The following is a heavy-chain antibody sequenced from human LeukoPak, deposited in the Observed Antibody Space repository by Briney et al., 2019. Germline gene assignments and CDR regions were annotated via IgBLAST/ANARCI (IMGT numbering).Heavy chain of an antibody. J-gene: IGHJ4*02. CDR1: GYTFTSYA. V-gene: IGHV7-4-1*02. CDR2: INTNTGNP. CDR3: ARGDYYYDSSGYTDFDY. D-gene: IGHD3-22*01. Sequence: ASVKVSCKASGYTFTSYAMNWVRQAPGQGLEWMGWINTNTGNPTYAQGFTGRFVFSLDTSVSTAYLQISSLKAEDTAVYYCARGDYYYDSSGYTDFDYWGQGTLVTVSS.